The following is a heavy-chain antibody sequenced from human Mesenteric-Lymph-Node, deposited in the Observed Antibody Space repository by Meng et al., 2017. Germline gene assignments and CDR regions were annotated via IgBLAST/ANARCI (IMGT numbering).Heavy chain of an antibody. J-gene: IGHJ4*02. CDR2: IAYDGSNK. D-gene: IGHD2-21*02. CDR3: ARGFANDEKIVMVTAPDY. V-gene: IGHV3-30*04. CDR1: GFTFSSYA. Sequence: GGSRRLSCAASGFTFSSYAMHWVRQAPGKGLEWLAVIAYDGSNKYYADAVKGRFTISRDNSKNTLYLQMNSRRAEDTAVYYCARGFANDEKIVMVTAPDYWGQGTLVTVSS.